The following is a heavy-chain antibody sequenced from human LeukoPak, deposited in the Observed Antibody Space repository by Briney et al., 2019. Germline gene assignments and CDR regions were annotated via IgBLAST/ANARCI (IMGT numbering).Heavy chain of an antibody. V-gene: IGHV1-2*02. CDR3: ARGTGGPRDAFDI. J-gene: IGHJ3*02. CDR1: GYTFTGYY. CDR2: INPNSGGT. D-gene: IGHD6-25*01. Sequence: ASVKLSCKACGYTFTGYYMHWVRQAPGQGLEWMGWINPNSGGTNYAQKFQGRVTMTRDTSISTAYTELSRLRSDDTAVYYCARGTGGPRDAFDIWGQGTMVTVSS.